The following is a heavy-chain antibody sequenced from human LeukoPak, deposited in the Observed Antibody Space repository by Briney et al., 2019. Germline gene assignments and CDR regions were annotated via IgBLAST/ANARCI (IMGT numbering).Heavy chain of an antibody. CDR2: INPSGGST. J-gene: IGHJ4*02. Sequence: GASVKVSCKASGYTFTSYYMHWVRQAPGQGLEWMGIINPSGGSTSYAQKFQGRVTMTRDMSTSTVYMELSSLRSEDTAVYYCARGVYPYYYGSGSYFDYWGQETLVTVSS. V-gene: IGHV1-46*01. CDR1: GYTFTSYY. CDR3: ARGVYPYYYGSGSYFDY. D-gene: IGHD3-10*01.